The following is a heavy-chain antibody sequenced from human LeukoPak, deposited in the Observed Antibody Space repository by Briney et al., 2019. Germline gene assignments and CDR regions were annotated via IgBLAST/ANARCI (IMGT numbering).Heavy chain of an antibody. CDR3: AKDLCGVYGDYKRCSFFDY. Sequence: GGSLRHSCSVSGFTFSSYAMSWVRQAPGKGLVWVSTLSGSGVNTYYTAPVKGRFTISRDNTKRTLLLQMNSLSAEDTAVYYCAKDLCGVYGDYKRCSFFDYWGQGTLVTVSS. CDR2: LSGSGVNT. CDR1: GFTFSSYA. J-gene: IGHJ4*02. D-gene: IGHD4-17*01. V-gene: IGHV3-23*01.